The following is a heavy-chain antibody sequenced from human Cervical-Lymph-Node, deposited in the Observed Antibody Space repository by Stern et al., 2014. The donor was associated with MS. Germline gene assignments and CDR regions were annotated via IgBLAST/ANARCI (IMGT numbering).Heavy chain of an antibody. CDR1: GYSFTIYY. V-gene: IGHV5-51*01. CDR2: IYPYASDT. Sequence: VQLVQSGAEVKKPGESLKISCKLSGYSFTIYYIAWVRQMPGQGLEWMGVIYPYASDTTYSPSFQGQVTISADKSITTAYLQWSSLRASDTAMYYCARHVQGFDYWGQGTLVTVSS. CDR3: ARHVQGFDY. J-gene: IGHJ4*02.